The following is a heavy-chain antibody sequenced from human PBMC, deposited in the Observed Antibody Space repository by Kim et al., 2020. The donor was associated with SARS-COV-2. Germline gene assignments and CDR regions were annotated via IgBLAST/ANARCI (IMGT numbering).Heavy chain of an antibody. D-gene: IGHD1-26*01. V-gene: IGHV3-30*01. Sequence: NEYYADSGKGRFTISRDNSKNTLDLQMNSLRAEDTAVYYCATNIVGATRDYWGQGALVTVSS. CDR3: ATNIVGATRDY. J-gene: IGHJ4*02. CDR2: NE.